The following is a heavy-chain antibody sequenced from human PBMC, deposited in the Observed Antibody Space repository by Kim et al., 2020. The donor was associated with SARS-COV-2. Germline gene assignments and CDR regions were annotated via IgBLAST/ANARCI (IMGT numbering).Heavy chain of an antibody. Sequence: GGSLRLSCAASGFTFSAYSMNWVRQAPGKGLEWVSSFSSRGAYIYSADSVKGRFTISRDNAKNSLYLQMNSLRVEDTAVYYCARGGDHVFFDALGQGTLV. CDR1: GFTFSAYS. V-gene: IGHV3-21*01. CDR2: FSSRGAYI. CDR3: ARGGDHVFFDA. J-gene: IGHJ4*01. D-gene: IGHD2-21*02.